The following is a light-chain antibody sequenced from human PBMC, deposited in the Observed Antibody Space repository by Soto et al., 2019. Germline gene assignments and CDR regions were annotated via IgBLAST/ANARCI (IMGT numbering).Light chain of an antibody. Sequence: QSALTQPASVSGSPGQSVTISCTGTSSDVGGYNYVSWYQQHPGKAPILMIYEVSNRLSGVSKRFSGSKSGNTAFLTISRLQAEGKADYHCSSYTYSSTLYVVLGGGTKVSVL. V-gene: IGLV2-14*01. CDR3: SSYTYSSTLYVV. J-gene: IGLJ2*01. CDR1: SSDVGGYNY. CDR2: EVS.